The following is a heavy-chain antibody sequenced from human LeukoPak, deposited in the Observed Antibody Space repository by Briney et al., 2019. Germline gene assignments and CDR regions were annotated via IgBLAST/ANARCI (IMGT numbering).Heavy chain of an antibody. CDR3: ARSRIVGALGSFDY. Sequence: SVKVSCKASGGAFSSYAISWVRQAPGQGLEWMGGIIPIFGTANYAQKFQGRVTITADESTSTAYMELSSLRSEDTAVYYCARSRIVGALGSFDYWGQGTLVTVSS. D-gene: IGHD1-26*01. J-gene: IGHJ4*02. CDR1: GGAFSSYA. CDR2: IIPIFGTA. V-gene: IGHV1-69*01.